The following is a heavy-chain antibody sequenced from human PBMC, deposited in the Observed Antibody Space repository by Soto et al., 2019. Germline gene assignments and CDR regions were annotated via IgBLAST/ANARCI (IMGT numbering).Heavy chain of an antibody. Sequence: ASVKVSCKASGYTFTSYGISWVRQAPGQGLEWMGWISAYNGNTNYAQKLQGRVTMTTDTSTSTAYMELMSLRSDDTAVYYWARFPNYYDSSGYYYDYWGQGTLVTVSS. V-gene: IGHV1-18*01. J-gene: IGHJ4*02. D-gene: IGHD3-22*01. CDR1: GYTFTSYG. CDR3: ARFPNYYDSSGYYYDY. CDR2: ISAYNGNT.